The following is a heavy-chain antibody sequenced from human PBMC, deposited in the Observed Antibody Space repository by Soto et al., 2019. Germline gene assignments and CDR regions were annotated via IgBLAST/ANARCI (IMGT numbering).Heavy chain of an antibody. CDR3: ARHEGRYCSGGSCYPGDY. D-gene: IGHD2-15*01. Sequence: QLQLQESGPGLVKPSETLSLTCTVSGDSISSSSYYWGWIRQPPGKGLEWIGTIYYSGRSFYNPSLKSRVTISVDTSKNQSSLKFSSVTAADTAVYYCARHEGRYCSGGSCYPGDYWGQGTLVTVSS. CDR1: GDSISSSSYY. V-gene: IGHV4-39*01. CDR2: IYYSGRS. J-gene: IGHJ4*02.